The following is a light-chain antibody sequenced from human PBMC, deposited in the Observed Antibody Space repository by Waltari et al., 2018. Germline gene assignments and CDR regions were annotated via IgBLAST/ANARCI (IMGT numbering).Light chain of an antibody. J-gene: IGKJ1*01. V-gene: IGKV3-15*01. CDR2: GAS. CDR3: QQYNNRPPWT. Sequence: EIVMTQSPATLSVSPGERAPLSCRASQSVRNNLVWYQQKPGKAPRLLIYGASTRVTGIPARFSGSGSGTEFTLTISSLQSEDFAVYYCQQYNNRPPWTFGQGTKVEIK. CDR1: QSVRNN.